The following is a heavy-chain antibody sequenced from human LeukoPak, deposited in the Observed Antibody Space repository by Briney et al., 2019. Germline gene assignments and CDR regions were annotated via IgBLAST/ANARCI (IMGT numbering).Heavy chain of an antibody. CDR2: IYYSGSA. V-gene: IGHV4-39*07. Sequence: PSETLSLTCTVSGGSISSSSYYWGWIRQPPGKGLEWIGSIYYSGSAYYNPSLKSRVTISVDTSKNQFSLKLSSVTAADTAVYYCARVAPHHWYFDLWGRGTLVTVSS. CDR3: ARVAPHHWYFDL. CDR1: GGSISSSSYY. J-gene: IGHJ2*01.